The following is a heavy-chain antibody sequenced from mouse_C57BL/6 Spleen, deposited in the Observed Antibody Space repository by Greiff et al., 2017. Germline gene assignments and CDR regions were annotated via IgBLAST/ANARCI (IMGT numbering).Heavy chain of an antibody. CDR1: GYTFTDYN. J-gene: IGHJ1*03. Sequence: VQLQQSGPELVKPGASVKIPCKASGYTFTDYNMDWVKQSHGKSLEWIGDINPNNGGTIYNQKFKGKATLTVDKSSSTAYMELRSLTSEDTAVYYCARGTTVVATEDFDVWGTGTTVTVSS. V-gene: IGHV1-18*01. CDR2: INPNNGGT. D-gene: IGHD1-1*01. CDR3: ARGTTVVATEDFDV.